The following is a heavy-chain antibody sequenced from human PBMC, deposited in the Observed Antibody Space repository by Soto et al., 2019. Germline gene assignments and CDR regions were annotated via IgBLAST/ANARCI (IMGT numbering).Heavy chain of an antibody. CDR3: ARGTYFDY. CDR1: GYTLNTYG. CDR2: ISANNDHT. V-gene: IGHV1-18*01. J-gene: IGHJ4*02. Sequence: QVQLVQSGAEVKKPGASVKVSCKASGYTLNTYGITWVRQAPGQGLEWMGWISANNDHTNYPQKLQGRVTMTTDTSTRTAYMELSRLTSDDTAVYYCARGTYFDYWGQGTLVPVSS.